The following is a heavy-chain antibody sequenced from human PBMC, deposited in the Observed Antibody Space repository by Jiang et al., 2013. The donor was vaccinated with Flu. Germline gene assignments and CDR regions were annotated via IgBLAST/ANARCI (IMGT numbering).Heavy chain of an antibody. Sequence: MGWISAYNGNTNYAQKLQGRVTMTTDTSTSTAYMELRSLRSDDTAVYYCARGRGTFTIFGVMNWFDPWGQGTLVTVSS. CDR3: ARGRGTFTIFGVMNWFDP. CDR2: ISAYNGNT. J-gene: IGHJ5*02. D-gene: IGHD3-3*01. V-gene: IGHV1-18*01.